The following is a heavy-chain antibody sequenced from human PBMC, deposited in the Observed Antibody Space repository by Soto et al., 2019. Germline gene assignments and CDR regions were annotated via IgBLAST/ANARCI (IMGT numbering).Heavy chain of an antibody. CDR3: AKDRYLDHDSRGYLFDN. CDR1: GFTFNIYA. CDR2: ISRYGDFT. J-gene: IGHJ4*02. D-gene: IGHD3-22*01. Sequence: EVQLLESGGDLIQPGGSLRLSCAASGFTFNIYAMTWVRQAPGKGLEWVSAISRYGDFTYYADSVEGRFTISRDNSKNTLYLQMNSLRAEDTAGYYCAKDRYLDHDSRGYLFDNWGQGTLVTVSS. V-gene: IGHV3-23*01.